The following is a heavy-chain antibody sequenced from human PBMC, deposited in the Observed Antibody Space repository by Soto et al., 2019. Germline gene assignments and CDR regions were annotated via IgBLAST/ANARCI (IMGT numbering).Heavy chain of an antibody. J-gene: IGHJ4*02. D-gene: IGHD2-15*01. V-gene: IGHV3-15*01. CDR1: GFTFSNAW. CDR2: IKSKTDGGTT. Sequence: RGSLRLSCAASGFTFSNAWMSWVRQAPGKGLEWVGRIKSKTDGGTTDYAAPVKGRFTISRDDSKNTLYLQMNSLKTEDTAVYYCTTSIVVVVAAISFDYWGQGTLVTVSS. CDR3: TTSIVVVVAAISFDY.